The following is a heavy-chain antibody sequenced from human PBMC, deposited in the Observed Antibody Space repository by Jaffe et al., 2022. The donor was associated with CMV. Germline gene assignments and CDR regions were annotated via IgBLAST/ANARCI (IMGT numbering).Heavy chain of an antibody. V-gene: IGHV3-11*06. Sequence: QVQLVESGGGLVKPGGSLRLSCAASGFTFSDYYMSWIRQAPGKGLEWVSYISSSSSYTNYADSVKGRFTISRDNAKNSLYLQMNSLRAEDTAVYYCAREKSSGFTPYYFDYWGQGTLVTVSS. J-gene: IGHJ4*02. CDR1: GFTFSDYY. D-gene: IGHD3-22*01. CDR3: AREKSSGFTPYYFDY. CDR2: ISSSSSYT.